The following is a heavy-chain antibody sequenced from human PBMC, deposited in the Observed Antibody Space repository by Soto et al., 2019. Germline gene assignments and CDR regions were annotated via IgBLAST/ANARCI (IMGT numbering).Heavy chain of an antibody. D-gene: IGHD5-12*01. CDR3: ARDRGYR. CDR2: IYSGGST. J-gene: IGHJ3*01. Sequence: QLVESGGGLVQPGGFLRLSCAASGFSVSNNYIKWVRQAPGKGLEWVSLIYSGGSTYYADSVKGRFTISRDNSKNTLFLQMNSLRVEDTAVYYCARDRGYRWGQGTMVTVSS. CDR1: GFSVSNNY. V-gene: IGHV3-66*01.